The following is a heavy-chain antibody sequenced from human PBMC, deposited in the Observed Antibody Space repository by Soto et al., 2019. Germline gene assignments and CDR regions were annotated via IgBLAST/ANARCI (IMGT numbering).Heavy chain of an antibody. J-gene: IGHJ6*02. Sequence: QVQLQESGPGLVKPSQTLSLTCTVSGGSISSGGYYWSWIRQHPGKGLEWIGYIYYSGSTYYNPSLKSRVTISVDTSKNQFSLKLSSVTAADTAVYYCARDHRYCSSTSCSGWAYYYGMDVWGQGTTVTVSS. CDR1: GGSISSGGYY. CDR2: IYYSGST. D-gene: IGHD2-2*01. V-gene: IGHV4-31*03. CDR3: ARDHRYCSSTSCSGWAYYYGMDV.